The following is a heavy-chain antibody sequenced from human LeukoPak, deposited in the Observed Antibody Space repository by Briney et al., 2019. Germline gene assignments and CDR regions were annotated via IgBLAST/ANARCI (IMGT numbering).Heavy chain of an antibody. CDR1: GFIFSTYT. CDR2: VSSSSSYI. J-gene: IGHJ4*02. V-gene: IGHV3-21*06. D-gene: IGHD6-19*01. Sequence: GGSLRLSCAASGFIFSTYTMNWVRQAPGKGLEWVSSVSSSSSYIYYADSVKGRFTISRDNAKNSLYLQMNSLRDEDTAVYYCARGSADFDYWGQGTLVTVSS. CDR3: ARGSADFDY.